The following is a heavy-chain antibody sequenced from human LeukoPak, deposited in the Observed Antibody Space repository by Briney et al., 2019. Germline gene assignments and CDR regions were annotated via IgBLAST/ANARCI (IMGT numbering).Heavy chain of an antibody. J-gene: IGHJ4*02. CDR1: GGTFSSYA. CDR2: IIPILGIA. D-gene: IGHD4-23*01. Sequence: SVKVSCKASGGTFSSYAISWVRQAPGQGLEWMGRIIPILGIANYAQKFQGRVTITADKSTSTAHMELSSLRSEDTAVYYCARDNGGNPTGPWTDWGQGTLVTVSS. CDR3: ARDNGGNPTGPWTD. V-gene: IGHV1-69*04.